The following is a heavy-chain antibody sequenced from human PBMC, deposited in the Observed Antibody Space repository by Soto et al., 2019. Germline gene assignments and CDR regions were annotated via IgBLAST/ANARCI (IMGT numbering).Heavy chain of an antibody. CDR3: ARPQEYSSSSGWFDP. Sequence: ASVKVSCKASGGTFSSYAISWVRQDPGQGLEWMGGIIPIFGTANYAQKFQGRVTITADESTSTAYMELSSLRSEDTAVYYCARPQEYSSSSGWFDPWGQGTLVTVSS. CDR2: IIPIFGTA. J-gene: IGHJ5*02. V-gene: IGHV1-69*13. CDR1: GGTFSSYA. D-gene: IGHD6-6*01.